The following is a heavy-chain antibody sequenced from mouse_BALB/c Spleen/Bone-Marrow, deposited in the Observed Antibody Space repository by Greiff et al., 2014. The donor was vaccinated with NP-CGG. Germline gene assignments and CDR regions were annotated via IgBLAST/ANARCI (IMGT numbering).Heavy chain of an antibody. Sequence: VQLKESGGGLVQPGGSMKLSCAASGFAFSDTWLDWVRQSPEKGPEWVAEIRTKADDHATYYAESVKGRFTISRDDSISSVYLQMNSLRAEDTGIYYCTPHPFDYWGQGTTLTVSS. CDR3: TPHPFDY. J-gene: IGHJ2*01. CDR2: IRTKADDHAT. CDR1: GFAFSDTW. V-gene: IGHV6-6*01.